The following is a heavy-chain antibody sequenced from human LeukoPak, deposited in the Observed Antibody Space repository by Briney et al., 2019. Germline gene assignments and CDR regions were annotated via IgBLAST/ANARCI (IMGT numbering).Heavy chain of an antibody. CDR1: GFTFSSYW. CDR3: ASPGGSLWFGDRIGGDV. D-gene: IGHD3-10*01. CDR2: IKQDGSEK. J-gene: IGHJ6*02. Sequence: AGGSLRLSCAASGFTFSSYWMSWVRQAPGKGLEWVANIKQDGSEKYYVDSVKGRFTISRDNAKNSLYLQMNSLRAEDTAVYYCASPGGSLWFGDRIGGDVGGQGTTVTVSS. V-gene: IGHV3-7*01.